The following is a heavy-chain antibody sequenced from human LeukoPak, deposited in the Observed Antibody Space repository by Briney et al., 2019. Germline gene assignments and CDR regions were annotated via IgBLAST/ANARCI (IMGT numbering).Heavy chain of an antibody. Sequence: SETLSLTCTVSGGSISDYYWSWIRQPAGKGLEWIGRIYTSGSTNYNPSLKSRVTMSVDTSKNQFSLKLSSVTAADTAVYYCARDHYDSSGYYIVDYWGQGTPVTVSS. CDR2: IYTSGST. D-gene: IGHD3-22*01. CDR1: GGSISDYY. CDR3: ARDHYDSSGYYIVDY. J-gene: IGHJ4*02. V-gene: IGHV4-4*07.